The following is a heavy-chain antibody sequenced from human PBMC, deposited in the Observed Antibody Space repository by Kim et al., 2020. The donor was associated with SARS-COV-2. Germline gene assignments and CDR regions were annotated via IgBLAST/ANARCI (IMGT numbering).Heavy chain of an antibody. D-gene: IGHD2-2*01. CDR2: ISYDGSNK. CDR1: GFTFSSYG. J-gene: IGHJ1*01. CDR3: AKGGGYCSSTSCYQVFQ. V-gene: IGHV3-30*18. Sequence: GGSLRLSCAASGFTFSSYGMHWVRQAPGKGLEWVAVISYDGSNKYYADSVKGRFTISRDTSKNTLYLQMNSLRAEDTAVYYCAKGGGYCSSTSCYQVFQ.